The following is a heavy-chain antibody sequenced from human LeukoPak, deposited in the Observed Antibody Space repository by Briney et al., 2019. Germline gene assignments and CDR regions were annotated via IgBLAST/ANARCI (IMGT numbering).Heavy chain of an antibody. Sequence: SETLSLTCAVYGGSFSGYYWSWIRQPPGKGLEWIGEINHSGSTNYNPSLKSRVTISVESQNQFSLSLSSVTAADTAMYYCARDHGYSYDHWGQGTLVTVSS. D-gene: IGHD5-18*01. CDR1: GGSFSGYY. CDR3: ARDHGYSYDH. J-gene: IGHJ4*02. V-gene: IGHV4-34*01. CDR2: INHSGST.